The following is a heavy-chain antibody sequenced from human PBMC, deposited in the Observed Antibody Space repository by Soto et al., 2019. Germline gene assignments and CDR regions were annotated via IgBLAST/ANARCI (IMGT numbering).Heavy chain of an antibody. V-gene: IGHV4-34*01. CDR3: AREGSEMATPLAFDI. D-gene: IGHD5-12*01. Sequence: SETLSLTCAVYGGSFSGYYWSWIRQPPGKGLEWIGEINHSGSTNYNPSLKSRVTISVDTSKNQFSLKLSSVTAADTAVYYCAREGSEMATPLAFDIWGQGTMVTVSS. CDR1: GGSFSGYY. J-gene: IGHJ3*02. CDR2: INHSGST.